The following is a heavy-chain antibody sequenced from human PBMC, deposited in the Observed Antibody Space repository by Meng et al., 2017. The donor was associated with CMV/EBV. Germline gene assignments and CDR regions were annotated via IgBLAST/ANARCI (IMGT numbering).Heavy chain of an antibody. CDR1: GFTVSSNY. CDR2: IYSGGST. J-gene: IGHJ6*02. V-gene: IGHV3-53*01. CDR3: ATSGGYYYYGMDV. Sequence: GGPLRLSCAASGFTVSSNYMSWVRQAPGKGLEWVSVIYSGGSTYYADSVKGRFTISRDNSKNTLYLQMNSLRAEDTAVYYCATSGGYYYYGMDVWGQGTTVTVSS. D-gene: IGHD6-25*01.